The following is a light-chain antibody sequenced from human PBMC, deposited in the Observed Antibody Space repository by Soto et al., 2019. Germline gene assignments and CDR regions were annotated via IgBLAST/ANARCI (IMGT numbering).Light chain of an antibody. CDR1: QDIRTY. Sequence: DIQMTQAPSSLSASVGDRVTITCRASQDIRTYLAWYQQKPGKVPKLLISAAYTLQSGVPPRFSGSGSGTDFTLTISSLQPEDGATYYCQKYDNAPLTFGGGTKVEIK. CDR3: QKYDNAPLT. V-gene: IGKV1-27*01. CDR2: AAY. J-gene: IGKJ4*01.